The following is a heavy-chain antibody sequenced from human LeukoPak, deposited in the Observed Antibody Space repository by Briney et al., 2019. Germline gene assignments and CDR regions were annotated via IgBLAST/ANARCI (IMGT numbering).Heavy chain of an antibody. CDR3: ARGTGWYFY. J-gene: IGHJ4*02. CDR1: GGSISSFY. CDR2: INDSGST. Sequence: NSSETLSLTCTVSGGSISSFYCSWIRQPPGKGLEWIGYINDSGSTTYNPSLKSRVTMSVDTSKNQFSLKLSSVTAADTAVYYCARGTGWYFYWGQGTLVTVSS. V-gene: IGHV4-59*01. D-gene: IGHD6-19*01.